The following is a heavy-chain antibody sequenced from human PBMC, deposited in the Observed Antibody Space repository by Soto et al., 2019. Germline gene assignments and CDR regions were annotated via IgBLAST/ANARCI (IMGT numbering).Heavy chain of an antibody. CDR1: GDTFTEYY. D-gene: IGHD2-21*02. V-gene: IGHV1-46*01. CDR2: VNPSGGHT. CDR3: ARGGHVVVVTAALDY. J-gene: IGHJ4*02. Sequence: QVQLMQSGAEVKKPGASVKVSCKAYGDTFTEYYIHWVRQAPGQGLEWMGTVNPSGGHTTYAQHFLGRVTMTRDTYTSTLYMELTSLTSEDTAVYYCARGGHVVVVTAALDYWGQGTLVTVSS.